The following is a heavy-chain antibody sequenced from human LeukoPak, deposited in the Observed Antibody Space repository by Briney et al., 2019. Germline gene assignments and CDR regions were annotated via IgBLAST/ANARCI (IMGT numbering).Heavy chain of an antibody. Sequence: PGGSLRLSCAASGFTFSSYSMNWDRQAPGKGLEWVSSISSSSSYIYYADSVKGRFTISRDNAKNSLYLQMNSLRAEDTAVYYCARANLSTTAAIAVAGTGNWFDHWGQGTLVTVSS. CDR1: GFTFSSYS. V-gene: IGHV3-21*01. CDR2: ISSSSSYI. J-gene: IGHJ5*02. D-gene: IGHD6-19*01. CDR3: ARANLSTTAAIAVAGTGNWFDH.